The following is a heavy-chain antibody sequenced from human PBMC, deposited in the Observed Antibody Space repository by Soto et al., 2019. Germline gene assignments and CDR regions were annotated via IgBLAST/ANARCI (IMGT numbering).Heavy chain of an antibody. J-gene: IGHJ6*02. CDR3: ARVPYYYDSSGYYARGMDV. V-gene: IGHV1-46*01. D-gene: IGHD3-22*01. CDR2: INPSGGST. CDR1: GYTFTSYD. Sequence: ASVKVSCKASGYTFTSYDMHWVRQAPGQGLEWMGIINPSGGSTSYAQKFQGRVTMTRDTSTSTVYMELSSLRSEDTAVYYCARVPYYYDSSGYYARGMDVWGQGTTVTVSS.